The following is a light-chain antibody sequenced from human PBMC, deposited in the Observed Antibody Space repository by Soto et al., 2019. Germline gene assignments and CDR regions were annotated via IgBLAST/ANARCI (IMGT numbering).Light chain of an antibody. CDR1: SSDVGGYSW. J-gene: IGLJ3*02. V-gene: IGLV2-14*01. CDR3: SSYTSSTTPVM. Sequence: QSALTQPASVSGSPGQSITISCTGTSSDVGGYSWVSWYRQYPGKAPKLIIFEVIHRSSGVSNRFSGSKSGDTASLTISGLRTEDEADYYCSSYTSSTTPVMFGGGTKVTVL. CDR2: EVI.